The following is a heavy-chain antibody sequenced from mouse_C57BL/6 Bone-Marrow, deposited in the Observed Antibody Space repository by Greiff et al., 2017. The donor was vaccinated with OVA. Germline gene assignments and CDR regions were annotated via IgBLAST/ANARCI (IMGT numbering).Heavy chain of an antibody. CDR1: GFTFSSYA. CDR2: ISDGGSYT. Sequence: EVKVVESGGGLVRPGGSLKLSCAASGFTFSSYAMSWVRQTPEKRLEWVATISDGGSYTYYPDNVKGRFTISRDNAKNNLYLQMSHLKSEDTAMYYCARARYYSCDYWGQGTTLTVSS. J-gene: IGHJ2*01. D-gene: IGHD2-12*01. CDR3: ARARYYSCDY. V-gene: IGHV5-4*03.